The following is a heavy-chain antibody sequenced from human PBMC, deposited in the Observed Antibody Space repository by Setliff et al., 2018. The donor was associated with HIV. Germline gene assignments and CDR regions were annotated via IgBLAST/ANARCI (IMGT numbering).Heavy chain of an antibody. D-gene: IGHD2-2*01. CDR2: MFVGDSDT. CDR1: GYTFANYW. J-gene: IGHJ5*02. V-gene: IGHV5-51*01. CDR3: ARHGGGYCGSTSCYMFDP. Sequence: GESLKISCKGSGYTFANYWIAWVRQMPGKGLEWMAVMFVGDSDTSTDSPSFQGQVTFSVDKSISTTYLQWNSLKASDTAIYYCARHGGGYCGSTSCYMFDPWGQGTLVTVS.